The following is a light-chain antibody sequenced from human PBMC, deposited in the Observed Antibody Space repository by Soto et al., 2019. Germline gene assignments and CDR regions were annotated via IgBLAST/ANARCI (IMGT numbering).Light chain of an antibody. CDR3: ETWDSNAYVV. CDR2: LEGSGSY. CDR1: SGHSSYI. Sequence: QAVVTQSSSASASLGSSVKLTCTLSSGHSSYIIAWHQHQPGKAPRYLMKLEGSGSYNKGSGVPDRFSGSSSGADRYLTISNLQSEDEADYYCETWDSNAYVVFGGGTKLTVL. V-gene: IGLV4-60*03. J-gene: IGLJ2*01.